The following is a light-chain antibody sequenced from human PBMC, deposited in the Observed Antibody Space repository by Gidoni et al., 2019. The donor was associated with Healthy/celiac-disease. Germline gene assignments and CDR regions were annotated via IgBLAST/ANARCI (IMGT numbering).Light chain of an antibody. CDR2: GKN. CDR1: SLRSYY. J-gene: IGLJ2*01. Sequence: FGQTVRITCQGDSLRSYYASWYQQKPGQAPVLVIYGKNNRPSGIPDRFSGSSSGNTASLTITGAQAEDEADYYCNSRDSSGNHLVFGGGTKLTVL. V-gene: IGLV3-19*01. CDR3: NSRDSSGNHLV.